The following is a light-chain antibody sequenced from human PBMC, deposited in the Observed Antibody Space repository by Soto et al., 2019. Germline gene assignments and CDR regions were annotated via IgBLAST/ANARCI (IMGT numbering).Light chain of an antibody. Sequence: EIVLTQSPGTLSLSPRERATLSCRASQSVSNNYLAWYQHRPGQAPRLLIYGASTRDPGIPDRFSDSGSGTDFTLTISRLKPEDFAVYYCQQYVASPRTFVQGTQVEV. CDR2: GAS. J-gene: IGKJ1*01. CDR3: QQYVASPRT. CDR1: QSVSNNY. V-gene: IGKV3-20*01.